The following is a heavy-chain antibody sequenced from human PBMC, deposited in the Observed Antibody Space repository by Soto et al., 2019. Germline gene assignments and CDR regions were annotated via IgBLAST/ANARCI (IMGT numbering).Heavy chain of an antibody. Sequence: QVQLQESGPGLVKPSETLSLTCTVSGGSVSSGSYYWSWIRQPPGKGLEWIGYIYYSGSTNYNPSLKSRVTISVDTSKNQFSLKLSSVTAADTAVYYCAREGTKQWLVRNYYYYGMDVWGQGTTVTVSS. CDR3: AREGTKQWLVRNYYYYGMDV. CDR2: IYYSGST. J-gene: IGHJ6*02. V-gene: IGHV4-61*01. D-gene: IGHD6-19*01. CDR1: GGSVSSGSYY.